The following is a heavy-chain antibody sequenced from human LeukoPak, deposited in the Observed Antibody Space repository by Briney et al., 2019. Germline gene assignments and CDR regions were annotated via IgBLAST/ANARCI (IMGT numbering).Heavy chain of an antibody. CDR2: ISGSGGST. Sequence: WGSLRLSCAASGFTFSSYAMSWVRQAPGKGLEWVSAISGSGGSTYYADSVKGRFTISRDNSKNTLYLQMNSLRAEDTAVYYCAKDTGGGITMIVVVTFGPYYFDYWGQGTLVTVSS. J-gene: IGHJ4*02. V-gene: IGHV3-23*01. CDR1: GFTFSSYA. D-gene: IGHD3-22*01. CDR3: AKDTGGGITMIVVVTFGPYYFDY.